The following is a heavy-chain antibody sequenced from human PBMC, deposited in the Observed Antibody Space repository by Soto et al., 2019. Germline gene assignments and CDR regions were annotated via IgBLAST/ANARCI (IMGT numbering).Heavy chain of an antibody. CDR1: GGSVSSGSYY. Sequence: SETLSLTCTVSGGSVSSGSYYWSWIRQPPGKGLEWIGYIYYSGSTNYNPSLKSRVTISVDTSKNQFSLKLSSVTAADTAVYYCARGVLGGDCTNGVCYTDNFDYWGQGTLVTVSS. CDR3: ARGVLGGDCTNGVCYTDNFDY. V-gene: IGHV4-61*01. D-gene: IGHD2-8*01. J-gene: IGHJ4*02. CDR2: IYYSGST.